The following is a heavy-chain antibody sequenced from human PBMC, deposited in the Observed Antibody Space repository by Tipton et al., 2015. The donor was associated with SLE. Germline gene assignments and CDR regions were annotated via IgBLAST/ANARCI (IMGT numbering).Heavy chain of an antibody. J-gene: IGHJ4*02. CDR2: ISSSSSYI. CDR1: GFTFSSYS. Sequence: SLRLSCAASGFTFSSYSMNWVRQAPGKGLEWVSSISSSSSYIYYADSVKGRFTISRDNAKNSLYLQMNSLRAEDTAVYYCARAAALGGYYFDYWGQGTLVTVSS. CDR3: ARAAALGGYYFDY. V-gene: IGHV3-21*03. D-gene: IGHD6-13*01.